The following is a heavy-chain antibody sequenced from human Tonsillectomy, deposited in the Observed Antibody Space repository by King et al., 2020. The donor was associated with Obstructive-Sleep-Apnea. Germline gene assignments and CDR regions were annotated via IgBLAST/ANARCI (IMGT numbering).Heavy chain of an antibody. CDR3: ATSWSGYCYFDY. D-gene: IGHD3-3*01. V-gene: IGHV3-23*04. CDR2: IEPDGDST. Sequence: VQLVESGGGLVQPGGSLRLSCTASGFTFNNYVISWVRQAPGKGLEWVSMIEPDGDSTNSADSVKGRFTISSDNSKNTLYLQMNSLRAEDTAIYYCATSWSGYCYFDYWGQGSLVTVSS. CDR1: GFTFNNYV. J-gene: IGHJ4*02.